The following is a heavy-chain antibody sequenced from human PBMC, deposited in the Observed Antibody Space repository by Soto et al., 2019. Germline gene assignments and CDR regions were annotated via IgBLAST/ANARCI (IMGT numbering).Heavy chain of an antibody. V-gene: IGHV1-69*01. CDR2: IIPISDTT. J-gene: IGHJ6*02. CDR1: GGTFSSYA. D-gene: IGHD2-2*01. CDR3: ARSHGSSTSLEIYYYYYYGMDV. Sequence: QVQLVQSGAEVKKPGSSVKVSCKASGGTFSSYAISWVRQAPGQGLEWMGGIIPISDTTNYAQKFQGRVTITADESTSTAYMELSSLRSEDTAVYYCARSHGSSTSLEIYYYYYYGMDVWDQGTTVTVSS.